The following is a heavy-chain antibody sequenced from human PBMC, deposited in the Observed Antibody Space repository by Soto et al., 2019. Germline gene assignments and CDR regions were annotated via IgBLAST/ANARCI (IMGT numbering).Heavy chain of an antibody. CDR1: GFMFSNHG. J-gene: IGHJ4*02. CDR2: IWSDGNNR. Sequence: QVQLVESGGGVVQPGRSLRLSCAASGFMFSNHGMHWVRQAPGKGLEGVAVIWSDGNNRYYADSVKGRFTISRHNSKNTGYLQMNGLRAEDTAVYYCVRGDNWNDEASHYWGQGTLVTVSS. D-gene: IGHD1-1*01. CDR3: VRGDNWNDEASHY. V-gene: IGHV3-33*01.